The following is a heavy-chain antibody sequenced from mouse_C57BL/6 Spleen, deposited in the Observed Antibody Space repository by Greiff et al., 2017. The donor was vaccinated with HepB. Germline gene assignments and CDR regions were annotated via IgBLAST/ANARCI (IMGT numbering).Heavy chain of an antibody. Sequence: EVKLVESGGGLVKPGGSLKLSCAASGFTFSSYAMSWVRQTPEKRLEWVATISDGGSYTYYTDNVKGRFTISRDNAKNNLYLQMSHLKSEDTAMYYCAREGKTGTDWFAYWGQGTLVTVSA. CDR2: ISDGGSYT. J-gene: IGHJ3*01. CDR3: AREGKTGTDWFAY. V-gene: IGHV5-4*01. CDR1: GFTFSSYA. D-gene: IGHD4-1*01.